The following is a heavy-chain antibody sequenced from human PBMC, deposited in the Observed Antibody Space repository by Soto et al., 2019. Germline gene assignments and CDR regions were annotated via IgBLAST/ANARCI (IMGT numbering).Heavy chain of an antibody. CDR3: ARSKRITIFGVVILYGMDV. V-gene: IGHV1-69*02. D-gene: IGHD3-3*01. J-gene: IGHJ6*02. CDR2: IIPILGIA. Sequence: ASVKVSCKASGGTFSSYTISWVRQAPGQGLEWMGRIIPILGIANYAQKFQGRVTITADKSTSTAYMELSSLRSEDTAVYYCARSKRITIFGVVILYGMDVWGQGTTVTVSS. CDR1: GGTFSSYT.